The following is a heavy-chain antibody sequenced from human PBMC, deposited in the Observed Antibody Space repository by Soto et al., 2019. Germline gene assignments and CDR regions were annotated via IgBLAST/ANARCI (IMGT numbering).Heavy chain of an antibody. CDR2: IYYSGST. V-gene: IGHV4-31*03. Sequence: QVQLQESGPGLVKPSQTLSLTCTVSGASISSGGYYWSWIRQHPGKGLEWIGYIYYSGSTYYNPFLRSRVTISVDTSKNQFSLKLSSVTAADTAVYYCARDGLSSSGWFDPWGQGTLVTVSS. CDR1: GASISSGGYY. D-gene: IGHD1-26*01. J-gene: IGHJ5*02. CDR3: ARDGLSSSGWFDP.